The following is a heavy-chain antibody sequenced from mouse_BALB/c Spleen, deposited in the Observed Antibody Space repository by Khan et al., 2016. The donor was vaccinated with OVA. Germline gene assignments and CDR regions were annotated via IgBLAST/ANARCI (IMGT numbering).Heavy chain of an antibody. CDR2: INIYTGEP. CDR3: ARTYYNYDRYFDV. J-gene: IGHJ1*01. CDR1: VFTFTNYG. V-gene: IGHV9-1*02. Sequence: QIQLVQSGPELKKPGETVKISCKASVFTFTNYGMNWVKQAPGKGLKWMGWINIYTGEPTYADDFKGRFALSLETSASTAYLQINNLKNDDMATYFCARTYYNYDRYFDVWGAGTTVTVSS. D-gene: IGHD2-4*01.